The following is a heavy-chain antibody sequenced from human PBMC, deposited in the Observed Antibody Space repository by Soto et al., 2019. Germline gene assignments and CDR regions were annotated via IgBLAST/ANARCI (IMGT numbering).Heavy chain of an antibody. V-gene: IGHV3-33*01. Sequence: PGGSLRLSCAASGFTFSSYGMHWVRQAPGKGLEWVAVIWYDGSNKYYADSVKGRFTISRDNSKNTLYLQMNSLRAEDTAVYYCARPPVGLRVVWSLDYWGQGTLVTVSS. CDR3: ARPPVGLRVVWSLDY. CDR2: IWYDGSNK. D-gene: IGHD3-3*01. J-gene: IGHJ4*02. CDR1: GFTFSSYG.